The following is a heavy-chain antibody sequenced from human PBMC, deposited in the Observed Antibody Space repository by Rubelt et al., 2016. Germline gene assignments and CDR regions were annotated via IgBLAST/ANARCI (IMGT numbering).Heavy chain of an antibody. J-gene: IGHJ4*02. CDR1: GGSFSGYY. D-gene: IGHD3-9*01. V-gene: IGHV4-34*01. Sequence: QVQLQQWGAGLLKPSETLSLTCAVYGGSFSGYYWSWIRQPPGKGLEWIGEINHSGSTNYNPSLKGRVTISVDTSKNQFFRKLGLVTAADTALYYWAGKSAGYFDWLCDYWGQGTLVTVSS. CDR2: INHSGST. CDR3: AGKSAGYFDWLCDY.